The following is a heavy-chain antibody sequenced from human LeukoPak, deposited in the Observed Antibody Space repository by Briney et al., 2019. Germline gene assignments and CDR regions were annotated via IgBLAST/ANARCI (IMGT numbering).Heavy chain of an antibody. CDR1: GFTFSSYA. Sequence: GGSLRLSCAASGFTFSSYAMSWVRQAPGKGLEWVSAISGSGGSTYYADSVKGRFTISRDNSKNTPYLQMNSLRAEDTAVYYCVLTYYYDSTLVGAFDIWGQGTMVTVSS. V-gene: IGHV3-23*01. CDR3: VLTYYYDSTLVGAFDI. CDR2: ISGSGGST. J-gene: IGHJ3*02. D-gene: IGHD3-22*01.